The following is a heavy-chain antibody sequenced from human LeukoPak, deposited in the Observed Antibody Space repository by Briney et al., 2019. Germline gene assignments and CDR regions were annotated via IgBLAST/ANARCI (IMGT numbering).Heavy chain of an antibody. CDR1: GFTFSSYW. J-gene: IGHJ6*02. CDR3: ARGGMDV. V-gene: IGHV3-7*03. Sequence: GGSLRLSCAASGFTFSSYWMNWARQAPGKGLEWVASINHNGNVNYYVDSVKGRFTISRDNAKNPLYLQMSNLRAEDTAVYYCARGGMDVWGQGTTVTVSS. CDR2: INHNGNVN.